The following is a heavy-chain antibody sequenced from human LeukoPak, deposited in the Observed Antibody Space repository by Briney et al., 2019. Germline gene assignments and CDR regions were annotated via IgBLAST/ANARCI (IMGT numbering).Heavy chain of an antibody. CDR3: ANDFDH. Sequence: GGSLRLSCAASGFTFNNYAMSWVRQAPGKGLEWVSNISGSDDNTYYADSVKGRFTISRDISKNTLYLQMNSLRADDTALYYCANDFDHWGQGTLVTVSS. J-gene: IGHJ4*02. CDR2: ISGSDDNT. V-gene: IGHV3-23*01. CDR1: GFTFNNYA.